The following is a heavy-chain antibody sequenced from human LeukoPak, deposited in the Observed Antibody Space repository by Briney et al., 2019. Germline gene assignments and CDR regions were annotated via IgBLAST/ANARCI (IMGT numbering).Heavy chain of an antibody. CDR3: AREGGNWNDIDAFDI. V-gene: IGHV3-33*01. D-gene: IGHD1-1*01. J-gene: IGHJ3*02. Sequence: PGGSLRLSCAASGFTFSSYGMHWVRQAPGKGLDWVSVIWYDGSNKYYADSVKGRFTISRDNSKNTLYLQMNSQRAEDTAMYYCAREGGNWNDIDAFDIWGQGTMVTVSS. CDR2: IWYDGSNK. CDR1: GFTFSSYG.